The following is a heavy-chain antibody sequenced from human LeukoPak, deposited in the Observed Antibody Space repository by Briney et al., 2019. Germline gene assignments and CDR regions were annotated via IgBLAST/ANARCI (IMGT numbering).Heavy chain of an antibody. CDR2: IFFTGST. CDR1: GGSITSGNYY. D-gene: IGHD3-22*01. CDR3: ARQIASSGYLPWAFDI. J-gene: IGHJ3*02. V-gene: IGHV4-39*01. Sequence: SETLSLTCTVSGGSITSGNYYWGWIRQPPGRGLEWIGDIFFTGSTYYSPSLKSRVTISVGTSTTQFSLKLTSVTAADTAVYYCARQIASSGYLPWAFDIWGQGTVVTVSS.